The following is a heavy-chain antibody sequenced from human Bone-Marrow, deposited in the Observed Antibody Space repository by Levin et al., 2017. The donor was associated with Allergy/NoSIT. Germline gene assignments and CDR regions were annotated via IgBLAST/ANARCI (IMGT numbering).Heavy chain of an antibody. D-gene: IGHD2-15*01. J-gene: IGHJ3*02. CDR3: ASGRLYCSGGSCYSGEAFDI. CDR2: FIPILGIA. V-gene: IGHV1-69*04. Sequence: SVKVSCKASGGTFSSYAISWVRQAPGQGLEWMGRFIPILGIANYAQKFQGRVTITADKSTSTAYMELSSLRSEDTAVYYCASGRLYCSGGSCYSGEAFDIWGQGTMVTVSS. CDR1: GGTFSSYA.